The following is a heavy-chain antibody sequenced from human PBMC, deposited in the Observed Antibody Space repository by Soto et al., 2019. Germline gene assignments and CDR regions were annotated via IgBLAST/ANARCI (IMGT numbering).Heavy chain of an antibody. D-gene: IGHD6-19*01. CDR1: GYSFTSYW. CDR3: ARHNSGWY. CDR2: IYPGDSDT. Sequence: PGESLKISCKGSGYSFTSYWIGWVRQMPGKGLEWMGIIYPGDSDTRYSPPFQGHVTISADKSISTAYLQRSSLKASDTATYYCARHNSGWYWGQGTLVTVSS. J-gene: IGHJ4*02. V-gene: IGHV5-51*01.